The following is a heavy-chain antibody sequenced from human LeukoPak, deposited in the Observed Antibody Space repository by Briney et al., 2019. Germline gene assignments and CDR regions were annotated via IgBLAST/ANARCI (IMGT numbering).Heavy chain of an antibody. Sequence: GGSLRLSCAASGFTFSSYAMSWVRQAPGKGLEWVSAISGSGGSTYYADSVKGRFTISRDNSKNPLYLQMHSLRAEGPAVYYCAKSRTTVTSRDAFDIWGQRTMVTVSS. V-gene: IGHV3-23*01. CDR3: AKSRTTVTSRDAFDI. D-gene: IGHD4-17*01. J-gene: IGHJ3*02. CDR1: GFTFSSYA. CDR2: ISGSGGST.